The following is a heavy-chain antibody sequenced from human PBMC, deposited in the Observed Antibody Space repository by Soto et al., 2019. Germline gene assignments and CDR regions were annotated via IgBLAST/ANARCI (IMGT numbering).Heavy chain of an antibody. CDR3: VKGEYYYDSSGYYPFDY. J-gene: IGHJ4*02. D-gene: IGHD3-22*01. CDR2: ISTNGGST. V-gene: IGHV3-64D*06. CDR1: GFTFISYG. Sequence: GGSLRLSCAASGFTFISYGMHWVRQAPGKGLEYVSSISTNGGSTHYADSVKGRFTISRDNSKNTQYLKMSSLRADDTAVYYCVKGEYYYDSSGYYPFDYWGQGTLVTVSS.